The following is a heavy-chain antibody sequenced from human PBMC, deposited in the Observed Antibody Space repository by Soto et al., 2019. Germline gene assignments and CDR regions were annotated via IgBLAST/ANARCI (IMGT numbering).Heavy chain of an antibody. CDR3: VKDRWVDY. D-gene: IGHD6-13*01. J-gene: IGHJ4*02. CDR2: VTPNGRST. CDR1: GFTFSSYT. Sequence: PGGSLRLSCSVSGFTFSSYTMHWVRQAPGKGLEYVSSVTPNGRSTYYADSVKSRFTVSRDNSKNTLYLQMSTLRAEDTALYYCVKDRWVDYWGQGILVTVSS. V-gene: IGHV3-64D*06.